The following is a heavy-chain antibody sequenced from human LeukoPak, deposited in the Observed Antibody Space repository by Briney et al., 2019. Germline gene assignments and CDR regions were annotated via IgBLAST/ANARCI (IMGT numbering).Heavy chain of an antibody. CDR2: ISPTGSTT. V-gene: IGHV3-74*01. D-gene: IGHD6-6*01. CDR1: GFSFSGHW. J-gene: IGHJ4*02. CDR3: ARGPNSNWSGLDF. Sequence: GGSLRLSCTASGFSFSGHWMHWARQLPGKGLVWVSRISPTGSTTSYADSVEGRFTVSRDNPKNTLYLQVNNLRAEDTAVYYLARGPNSNWSGLDFWGQGTLLTVSS.